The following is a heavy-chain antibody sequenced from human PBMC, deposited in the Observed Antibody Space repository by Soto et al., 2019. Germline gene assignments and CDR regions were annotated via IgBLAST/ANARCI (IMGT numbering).Heavy chain of an antibody. CDR2: ISYDGSNK. CDR1: GFSFSSYA. Sequence: PGGSLRLSCAASGFSFSSYAMHWVRQAPGKGLEWVAVISYDGSNKYYADSVKGRFTISRDNSKNMLYLHMNSLRADDTAVCYCARSYGKSFPYGMDVWGQVTTVAVSS. V-gene: IGHV3-30-3*01. J-gene: IGHJ6*02. CDR3: ARSYGKSFPYGMDV. D-gene: IGHD5-18*01.